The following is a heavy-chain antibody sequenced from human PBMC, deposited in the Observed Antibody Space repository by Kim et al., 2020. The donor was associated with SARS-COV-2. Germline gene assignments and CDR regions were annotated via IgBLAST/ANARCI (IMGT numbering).Heavy chain of an antibody. Sequence: SETLSLTCTVSGYSISSGYYWGWIRQPPGQGLEWIGSIYHSGSTYYNPSLKSRVTISVDTSKNQFSLKLSSVTAADTAVYYCASGGYSYGLDYWGQGTLVTVSS. D-gene: IGHD5-18*01. CDR2: IYHSGST. J-gene: IGHJ4*02. V-gene: IGHV4-38-2*02. CDR3: ASGGYSYGLDY. CDR1: GYSISSGYY.